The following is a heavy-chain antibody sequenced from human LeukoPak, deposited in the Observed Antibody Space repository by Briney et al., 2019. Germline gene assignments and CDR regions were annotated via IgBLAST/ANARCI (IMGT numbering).Heavy chain of an antibody. Sequence: PGGSLRLSCAASGFTFSDYYISWIRQAPGKGLEWVSYISSSGSTVNYADSVKGRFTISRDNAKNSLYLQMNSLKVEDTAIYYCAKDRRGEVGSQLRFLEWYGFDPWGQGTLVTVSS. J-gene: IGHJ5*02. CDR3: AKDRRGEVGSQLRFLEWYGFDP. V-gene: IGHV3-11*04. D-gene: IGHD3-3*01. CDR2: ISSSGSTV. CDR1: GFTFSDYY.